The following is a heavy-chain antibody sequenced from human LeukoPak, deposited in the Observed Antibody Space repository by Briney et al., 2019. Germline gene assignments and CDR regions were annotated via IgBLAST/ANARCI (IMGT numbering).Heavy chain of an antibody. D-gene: IGHD6-19*01. CDR2: MNPNSGNT. CDR3: ALNLALALYFDY. V-gene: IGHV1-8*01. Sequence: ASVKVSCKASGYTFTSYDINWVRQATGQGLEWMGWMNPNSGNTGYAQKFQGRVTMTRNTSISTAYMELNSLKSDDTAVYYCALNLALALYFDYWGQGTLVTVSS. CDR1: GYTFTSYD. J-gene: IGHJ4*02.